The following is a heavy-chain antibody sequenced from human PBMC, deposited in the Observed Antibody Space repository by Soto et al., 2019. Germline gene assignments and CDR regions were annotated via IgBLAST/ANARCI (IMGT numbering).Heavy chain of an antibody. Sequence: QVQLVQSGAEVKKPGSSAKVSCKDSGGTFSTYSMFWVRQAPGQGLEWMRRIIPMLGVRNYAQRFQDRVTITADKSTATVHMELSSLRSEDTALYYCTIGSWSGEVFDIWGQGTMVTVSS. V-gene: IGHV1-69*02. D-gene: IGHD2-21*01. CDR2: IIPMLGVR. J-gene: IGHJ3*02. CDR3: TIGSWSGEVFDI. CDR1: GGTFSTYS.